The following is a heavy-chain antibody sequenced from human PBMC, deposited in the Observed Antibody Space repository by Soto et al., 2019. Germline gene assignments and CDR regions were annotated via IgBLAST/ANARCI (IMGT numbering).Heavy chain of an antibody. J-gene: IGHJ4*02. CDR2: IYYSGRT. CDR3: ARQRTTVVTQAYFYH. V-gene: IGHV4-39*01. Sequence: PSETLSLTCIVSGESISSSSYYWGWIRQPPGKGLEWIGSIYYSGRTYYNPSFKSRVTISIDTSKNQFSLKLSPVTATDTAVYYCARQRTTVVTQAYFYHWGQGALVTVSS. CDR1: GESISSSSYY. D-gene: IGHD2-21*02.